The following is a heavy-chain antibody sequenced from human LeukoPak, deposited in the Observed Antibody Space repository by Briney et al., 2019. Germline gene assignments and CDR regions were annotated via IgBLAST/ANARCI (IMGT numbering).Heavy chain of an antibody. Sequence: GASVKVSCKASGYTFTSYAMHWVRQAPGQRLEWMGWINAGNGNTKYSQKFQGRVTITRDTSASTAYTELSSLRSEDTAVYYCARKVYGDYAYDYWGQGTLVTVSS. CDR1: GYTFTSYA. D-gene: IGHD4-17*01. CDR3: ARKVYGDYAYDY. V-gene: IGHV1-3*01. J-gene: IGHJ4*02. CDR2: INAGNGNT.